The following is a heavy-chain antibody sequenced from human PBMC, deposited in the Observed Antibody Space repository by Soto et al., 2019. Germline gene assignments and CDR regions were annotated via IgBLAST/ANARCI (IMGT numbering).Heavy chain of an antibody. Sequence: ASVKVSCKASGYTFTSCALSWVRHAPGQGLEWMGWISTYNGNTNYAQNLQGRVTMTTDMSTNTAYMELRSLRSDDTAVYYCARVVGGIPVAGSWNWFDPWGQGTLVTVSS. V-gene: IGHV1-18*04. J-gene: IGHJ5*02. CDR2: ISTYNGNT. CDR3: ARVVGGIPVAGSWNWFDP. D-gene: IGHD6-19*01. CDR1: GYTFTSCA.